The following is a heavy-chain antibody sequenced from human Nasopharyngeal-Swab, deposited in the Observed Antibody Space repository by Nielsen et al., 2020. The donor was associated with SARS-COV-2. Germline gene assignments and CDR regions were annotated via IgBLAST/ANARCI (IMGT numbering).Heavy chain of an antibody. Sequence: ASVPVSCKTSRFTFTGYYIHWLRQAPGQGVEWLGWIDPNNGATKYPQTFQGRVTITRDTSISTAYMELSSLRSDDTAVYYCATGSMLTFWGITGKFDYWGQGTLVIVSS. CDR1: RFTFTGYY. D-gene: IGHD3-16*01. CDR3: ATGSMLTFWGITGKFDY. CDR2: IDPNNGAT. V-gene: IGHV1-2*02. J-gene: IGHJ4*02.